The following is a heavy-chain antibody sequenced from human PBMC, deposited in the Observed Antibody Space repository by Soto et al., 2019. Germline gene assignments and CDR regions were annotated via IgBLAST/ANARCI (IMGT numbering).Heavy chain of an antibody. V-gene: IGHV4-39*01. Sequence: SETLSLTCTVSGGSISSSSYYWGWIRQPPGKGLEWIGSIYYSGSTYYNPSLKSRVTISVDTSKNQFSLKLSSVTAADTAVYYCARQSGEEYYDILTGYYKAGNWFDPWGQGTLVTLSS. J-gene: IGHJ5*02. CDR2: IYYSGST. CDR1: GGSISSSSYY. D-gene: IGHD3-9*01. CDR3: ARQSGEEYYDILTGYYKAGNWFDP.